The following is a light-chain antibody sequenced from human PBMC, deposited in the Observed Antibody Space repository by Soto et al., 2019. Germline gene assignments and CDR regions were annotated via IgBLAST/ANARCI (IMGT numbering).Light chain of an antibody. CDR3: QSYDSSLSTSVV. V-gene: IGLV1-40*01. CDR1: SSNIGAGYD. CDR2: GSI. Sequence: SVLTQPPSVSGAPGQRVTISCTGSSSNIGAGYDVHWYQQLPGTAPKLLIYGSINRPSGVPDRISGSKSGTSASLAITGLQAEDEAEYYCQSYDSSLSTSVVFGGGTKLTVL. J-gene: IGLJ2*01.